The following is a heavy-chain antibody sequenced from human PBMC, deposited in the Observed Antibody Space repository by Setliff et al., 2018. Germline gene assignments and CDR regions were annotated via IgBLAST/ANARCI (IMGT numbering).Heavy chain of an antibody. V-gene: IGHV4-59*08. CDR1: GGSISGYY. J-gene: IGHJ5*02. D-gene: IGHD1-26*01. Sequence: SETLSLTCTVSGGSISGYYWSWIRQPPEKGLESLGYIYSSGNTNYNPSLKSRVTISVDTSKNQFSLKLSSVTAADTAVYYCARGARIVGATPLPVNWFDPWGQGTLVTVSS. CDR3: ARGARIVGATPLPVNWFDP. CDR2: IYSSGNT.